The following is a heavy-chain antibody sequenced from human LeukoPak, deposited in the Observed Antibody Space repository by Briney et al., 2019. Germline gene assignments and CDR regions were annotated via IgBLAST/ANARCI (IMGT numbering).Heavy chain of an antibody. Sequence: SPTLSLTCTDSGGFISISYASWIRQHRRKGLMWLAYIYYSGSTNYNPFLKSRVTISVDTPKNQFLLKLSSVTAADTDVYYWARATTGHDLWSGSPWYYYYMDVWGKGTTVTVS. D-gene: IGHD3-3*01. J-gene: IGHJ6*03. CDR1: GGFISISY. V-gene: IGHV4-59*07. CDR2: IYYSGST. CDR3: ARATTGHDLWSGSPWYYYYMDV.